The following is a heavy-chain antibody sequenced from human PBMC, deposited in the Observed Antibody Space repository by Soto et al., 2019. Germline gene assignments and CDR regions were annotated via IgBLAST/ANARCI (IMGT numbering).Heavy chain of an antibody. CDR2: IKQIGSER. J-gene: IGHJ3*02. D-gene: IGHD6-6*01. CDR3: ERPSTPFGSSDAFDI. V-gene: IGHV3-7*01. CDR1: GFTFSSYW. Sequence: GGSLRLSCAASGFTFSSYWMSWVRQAPGKGLEWVAKIKQIGSERYYVDSVKGRFTISRDNAKNSLYLQMNSLRAEVTAVNYCERPSTPFGSSDAFDIWGQGTMVTVSS.